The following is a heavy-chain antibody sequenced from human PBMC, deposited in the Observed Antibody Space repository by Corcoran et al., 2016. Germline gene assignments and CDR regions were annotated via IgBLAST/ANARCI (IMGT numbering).Heavy chain of an antibody. CDR3: ARIGDSSGYVDY. V-gene: IGHV2-70*04. J-gene: IGHJ4*02. Sequence: QVTLKESGPALVKPTQTLTLTCTFSGFSLSTTGMRVAWIRQPPGKALEWLARIEWEDDKFYSTSLRTQLTISKDTSKNQVVLTMTNMDPVDTAAYYCARIGDSSGYVDYWGQGTLVTVSS. CDR1: GFSLSTTGMR. CDR2: IEWEDDK. D-gene: IGHD3-22*01.